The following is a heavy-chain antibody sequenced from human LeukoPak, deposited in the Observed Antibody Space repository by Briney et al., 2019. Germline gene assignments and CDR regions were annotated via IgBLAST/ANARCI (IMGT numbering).Heavy chain of an antibody. CDR3: ARDRLYTGYDPVLDL. J-gene: IGHJ5*02. CDR1: GFTFAHYG. V-gene: IGHV3-30*03. CDR2: IAFDGRRK. D-gene: IGHD5-12*01. Sequence: PGGSLRLSCAASGFTFAHYGVQWVRQAPGKGLEWVAAIAFDGRRKFYTNSVKGRFTISRDNSNNILFLQVSDLRTEDTALYYCARDRLYTGYDPVLDLWGQGTPVTVSS.